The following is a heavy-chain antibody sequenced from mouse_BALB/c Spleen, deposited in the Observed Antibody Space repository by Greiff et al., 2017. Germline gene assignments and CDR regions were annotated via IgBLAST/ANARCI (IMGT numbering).Heavy chain of an antibody. V-gene: IGHV2-5-1*01. CDR1: GFSLTSYG. J-gene: IGHJ4*01. CDR2: IWRGGST. Sequence: VKLMESGPSLVQPSQSLSITCTVSGFSLTSYGVHWVRQSPGKGLEWLGVIWRGGSTDYNAAFMSRLSITKDNSKSQVFFKMNSLQADDTAIYYCAKGRSYAMDYWGQGTSVTVSS. CDR3: AKGRSYAMDY.